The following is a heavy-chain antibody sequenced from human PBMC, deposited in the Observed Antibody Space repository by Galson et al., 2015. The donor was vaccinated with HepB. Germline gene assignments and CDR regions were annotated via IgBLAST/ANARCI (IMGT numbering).Heavy chain of an antibody. CDR2: IGTAGDT. Sequence: SLRLSCAASGFTFSSYDMHWVRQATGKGLEWVSAIGTAGDTYYPGSVKGRFTISRENAKNSLYLQMNSLRAGDTAVYYCARGQVPRYGDFDWYFDLWGRGTLVTVSS. V-gene: IGHV3-13*01. CDR1: GFTFSSYD. CDR3: ARGQVPRYGDFDWYFDL. J-gene: IGHJ2*01. D-gene: IGHD4-17*01.